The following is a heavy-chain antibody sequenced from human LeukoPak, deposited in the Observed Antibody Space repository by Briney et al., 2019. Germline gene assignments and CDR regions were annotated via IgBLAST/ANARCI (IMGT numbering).Heavy chain of an antibody. CDR3: TRHGSETGFDY. CDR2: IRSKANSYAT. V-gene: IGHV3-73*01. D-gene: IGHD3-10*01. J-gene: IGHJ4*02. CDR1: GFTFSGSA. Sequence: GGSLRLSCAASGFTFSGSAMHWVRQASGKGLEWVGRIRSKANSYATVYAASVKGRFTISRDDSKNTAYLQMNSLKTEDTAVYYCTRHGSETGFDYWGQGTLVTVSS.